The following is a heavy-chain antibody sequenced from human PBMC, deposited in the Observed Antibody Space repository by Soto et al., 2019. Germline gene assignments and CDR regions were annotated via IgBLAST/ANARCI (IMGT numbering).Heavy chain of an antibody. D-gene: IGHD1-26*01. CDR2: IYYSGST. J-gene: IGHJ6*02. V-gene: IGHV4-30-4*01. Sequence: SETLSLTCTVSGGSISSGDYYWSWIRQPPGKGLEWIGYIYYSGSTYYNPSLKSRVTISVDTSKNQFSLKLSSVTAADTAVYYCARGRATILHYYYYGMDVWGQGTTVTVSS. CDR3: ARGRATILHYYYYGMDV. CDR1: GGSISSGDYY.